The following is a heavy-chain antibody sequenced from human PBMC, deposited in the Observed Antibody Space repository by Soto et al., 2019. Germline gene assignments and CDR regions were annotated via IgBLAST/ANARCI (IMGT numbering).Heavy chain of an antibody. V-gene: IGHV1-2*02. Sequence: ASVKVSCKASGYTFTGYYVHWVRQAPGQGLEWMGWINPNSGDTYLAQRFQGRVTMNRDTSIGTAYMELRGLTSDDTAEYYCAKGGAIVAAGTRVYLYNAMDVWRQGTTVTVSS. CDR1: GYTFTGYY. CDR2: INPNSGDT. D-gene: IGHD1-26*01. J-gene: IGHJ6*02. CDR3: AKGGAIVAAGTRVYLYNAMDV.